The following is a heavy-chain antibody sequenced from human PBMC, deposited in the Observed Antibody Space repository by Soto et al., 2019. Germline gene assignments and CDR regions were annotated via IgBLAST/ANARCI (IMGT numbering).Heavy chain of an antibody. D-gene: IGHD1-26*01. CDR3: AKLATYSTISPFDI. Sequence: ASVKVSCKASGYNFTNFGINWLRKAPGQGLEWVGWISPYSGNTNYAQKFRGRVTMTTDATTAYMELRSLRSDDAAVCYCAKLATYSTISPFDIWGQGTMVTVSS. V-gene: IGHV1-18*01. CDR1: GYNFTNFG. CDR2: ISPYSGNT. J-gene: IGHJ3*02.